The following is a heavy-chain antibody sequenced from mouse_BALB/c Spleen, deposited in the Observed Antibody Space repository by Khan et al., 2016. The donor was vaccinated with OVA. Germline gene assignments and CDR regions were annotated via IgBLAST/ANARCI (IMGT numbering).Heavy chain of an antibody. V-gene: IGHV1S137*01. CDR2: ISTYYGDA. J-gene: IGHJ3*01. CDR1: GYTFTDFA. Sequence: QVQLQQSGAELVRPGVSVKISRKGSGYTFTDFAMHWVKQSHAKSLEWIGVISTYYGDANYNQKFKGKATVTVDKSSSTAYMELARLTSEESAIYYCARGSGNSRFAYWGQGTLVTVSA. CDR3: ARGSGNSRFAY. D-gene: IGHD1-3*01.